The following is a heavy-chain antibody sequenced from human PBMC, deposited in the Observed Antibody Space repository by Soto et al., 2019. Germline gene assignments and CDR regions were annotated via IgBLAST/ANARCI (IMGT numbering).Heavy chain of an antibody. D-gene: IGHD2-2*01. V-gene: IGHV4-30-4*01. CDR1: GDYIHVGGYY. CDR2: IYYTGKT. J-gene: IGHJ5*02. Sequence: SETLSLTCSVSGDYIHVGGYYWTWIRQRPGKGLEWMGYIYYTGKTYYNPSLESRLTMSVDRSKNQFSLRLTSVTAADTAVYFCGRDLTSNANCIDPWGQGTLVTVSS. CDR3: GRDLTSNANCIDP.